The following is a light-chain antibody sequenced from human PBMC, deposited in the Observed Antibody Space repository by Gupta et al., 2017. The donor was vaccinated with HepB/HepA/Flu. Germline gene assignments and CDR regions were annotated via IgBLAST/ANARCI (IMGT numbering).Light chain of an antibody. Sequence: EIVLTQSPGTLSLSPGERATLSCSASQSVSTTYLAWYQQKSGQAPRLLIHGASSRATGIPDRFSGSGSGTDFTLTISRLEPEDFAVYFCQQYGGSSYTFGQGTKLEIK. V-gene: IGKV3-20*01. CDR3: QQYGGSSYT. CDR1: QSVSTTY. J-gene: IGKJ2*01. CDR2: GAS.